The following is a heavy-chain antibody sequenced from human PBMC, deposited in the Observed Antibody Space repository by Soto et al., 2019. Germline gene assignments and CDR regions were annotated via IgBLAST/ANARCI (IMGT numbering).Heavy chain of an antibody. CDR1: GFTFSNYW. D-gene: IGHD1-26*01. Sequence: PGGSLRLSCAASGFTFSNYWMNWARQVPGKGLVWVSRIDRDGATTSYADSVKGRFTISRDNARNRLYLQMNSLRVEDTAVYYCVRGGYSGSYYRYFWGQGTLVTVSS. CDR3: VRGGYSGSYYRYF. V-gene: IGHV3-74*01. J-gene: IGHJ4*02. CDR2: IDRDGATT.